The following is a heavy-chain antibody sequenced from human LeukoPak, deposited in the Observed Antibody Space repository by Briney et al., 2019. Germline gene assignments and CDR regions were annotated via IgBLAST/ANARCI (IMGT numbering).Heavy chain of an antibody. V-gene: IGHV3-30-3*01. CDR3: ARGHNSSSSGFYYYYMDV. CDR1: GFTFSTYA. J-gene: IGHJ6*03. Sequence: GRSLRLSCAASGFTFSTYAMHWVRQAPGKGLEWVAVISYDKSNQVYADSVKGRFTISRDSSGNTLYLQMNSLRPEDTAVYYCARGHNSSSSGFYYYYMDVWGRGTTVTVSS. D-gene: IGHD6-6*01. CDR2: ISYDKSNQ.